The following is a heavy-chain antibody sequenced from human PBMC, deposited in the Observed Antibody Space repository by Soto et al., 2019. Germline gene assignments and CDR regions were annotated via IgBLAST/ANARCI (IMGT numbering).Heavy chain of an antibody. J-gene: IGHJ2*01. CDR1: GGTFSSYT. CDR3: ASRSLTWLDCWYFAL. Sequence: QVQLVQSGAEVKKPGSSVTVSCKASGGTFSSYTISWVRQAPGQGLEWMGGSIHIFGTANYAQKFQGRVTITADEYMNTAYMELSSMRSKITTVDYWASRSLTWLDCWYFALWGRGTVATVSS. V-gene: IGHV1-69*12. D-gene: IGHD3-16*01. CDR2: SIHIFGTA.